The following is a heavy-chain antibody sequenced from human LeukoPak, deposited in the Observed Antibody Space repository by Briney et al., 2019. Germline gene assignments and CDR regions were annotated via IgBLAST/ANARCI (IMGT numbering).Heavy chain of an antibody. V-gene: IGHV1-2*02. CDR3: ARGLRGSPAFDY. D-gene: IGHD2-2*01. J-gene: IGHJ4*02. CDR1: GYTFNIYA. CDR2: INPNSGGT. Sequence: GASVKVSCKASGYTFNIYAMHWVRQAPGQGLEWMGWINPNSGGTNYAQKFQGRVTMTRDTSISTAYMELSRLRSDDTAVYYCARGLRGSPAFDYWGQGTLVTVSS.